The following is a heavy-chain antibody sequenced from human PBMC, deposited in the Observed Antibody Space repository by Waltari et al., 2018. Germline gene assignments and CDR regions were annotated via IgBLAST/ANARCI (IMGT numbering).Heavy chain of an antibody. D-gene: IGHD3-22*01. CDR1: GGTFSRYA. V-gene: IGHV1-69*13. J-gene: IGHJ4*02. Sequence: QVQLVQSGAEVKKPGSSVKVSCKASGGTFSRYAISWVRQAPGQGLEWMGRINPSFGTANYAQKFQGRVTITADKSTSTAYMELSSLRSEDTAVYYCARDLLHYYDSSGYYSHYWGQGTLVTVSS. CDR2: INPSFGTA. CDR3: ARDLLHYYDSSGYYSHY.